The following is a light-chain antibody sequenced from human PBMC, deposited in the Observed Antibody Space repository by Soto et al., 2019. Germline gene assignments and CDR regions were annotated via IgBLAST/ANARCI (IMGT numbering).Light chain of an antibody. Sequence: EIVLTQSPGTLSLSPGERATLSCRASQSVSSNFLAWYQQKPGQAPRLLIYGASTRATGIPDRFSGRGSGTDFTLTSSRLEPEDFALYYCQQYGSSPPLTFGGGTKVEI. J-gene: IGKJ4*01. CDR2: GAS. CDR3: QQYGSSPPLT. CDR1: QSVSSNF. V-gene: IGKV3-20*01.